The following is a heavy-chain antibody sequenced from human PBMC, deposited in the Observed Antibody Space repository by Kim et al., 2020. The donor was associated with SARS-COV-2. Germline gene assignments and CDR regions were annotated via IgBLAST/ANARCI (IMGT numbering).Heavy chain of an antibody. J-gene: IGHJ6*02. Sequence: GRFTISRDNSKNTLYLQMNSLRAEDTAVYYCAREVRYGSGSDYTYYYGMDVWGQGTTVTVSS. CDR3: AREVRYGSGSDYTYYYGMDV. V-gene: IGHV3-53*01. D-gene: IGHD3-10*01.